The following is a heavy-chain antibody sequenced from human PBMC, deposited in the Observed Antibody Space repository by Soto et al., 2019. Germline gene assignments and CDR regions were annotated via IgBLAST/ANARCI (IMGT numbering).Heavy chain of an antibody. CDR1: GFTFSSYA. CDR2: ISYDGSNK. D-gene: IGHD3-16*02. CDR3: AREEYDYVWGSYRPGPFDY. Sequence: GGSLRLSCAASGFTFSSYAMHWVRQAPGKGLEWVAVISYDGSNKYYADSVKGRFTISRDNSKNTLYLQMNSLRAEDTAVYYCAREEYDYVWGSYRPGPFDYWGQGTLVTVSS. J-gene: IGHJ4*02. V-gene: IGHV3-30-3*01.